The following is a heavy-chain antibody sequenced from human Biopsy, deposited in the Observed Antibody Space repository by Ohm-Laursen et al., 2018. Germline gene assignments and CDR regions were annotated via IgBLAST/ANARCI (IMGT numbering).Heavy chain of an antibody. CDR3: ARGSNEYGGLYFPH. CDR1: GGSFTGHY. J-gene: IGHJ1*01. Sequence: GTLSLTWTVSGGSFTGHYWTWIWQPPGKGLEWIGHISHTGYTSYKSSLKSRATISLDTSRKHFSLRLTSLAAADTAVYYCARGSNEYGGLYFPHWGQGTLVTVSS. CDR2: ISHTGYT. D-gene: IGHD4-23*01. V-gene: IGHV4-59*11.